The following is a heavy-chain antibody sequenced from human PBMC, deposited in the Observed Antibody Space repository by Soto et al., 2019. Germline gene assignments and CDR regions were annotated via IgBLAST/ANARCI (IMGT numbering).Heavy chain of an antibody. CDR2: IFSSGST. Sequence: TSETLSLTCTVSGGSINTYYWSWVRQPAGKGLEWIARIFSSGSTSFNPSLESRVAMSVDTSKNHFSLNLSSVTAADMAVYYCAREGSYSAYNFSHGIQLWSFDFWGQGALVTVSS. V-gene: IGHV4-4*07. J-gene: IGHJ4*02. CDR3: AREGSYSAYNFSHGIQLWSFDF. D-gene: IGHD5-12*01. CDR1: GGSINTYY.